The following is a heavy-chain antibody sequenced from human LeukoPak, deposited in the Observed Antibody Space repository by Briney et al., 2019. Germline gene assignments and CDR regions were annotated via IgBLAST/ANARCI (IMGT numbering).Heavy chain of an antibody. V-gene: IGHV4-39*07. Sequence: PSETLSLTCTVSGGSISSSSYYWGWIRQPPGKGLEWIGSIYYSGSTYYNPSLKSRVTISVDTSKNQFSLKLSSVTAADTAVYYCLGLVVPAGMPYYFDYWGQGTLVTVSS. CDR2: IYYSGST. CDR1: GGSISSSSYY. D-gene: IGHD2-2*01. J-gene: IGHJ4*02. CDR3: LGLVVPAGMPYYFDY.